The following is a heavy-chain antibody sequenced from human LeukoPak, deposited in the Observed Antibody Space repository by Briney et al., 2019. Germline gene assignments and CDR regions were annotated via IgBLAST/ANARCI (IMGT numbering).Heavy chain of an antibody. CDR3: ARDISYGGNPVDY. Sequence: PGGSLRLSCAASGFTFSDYYMSWIRQAPGKGLEWVSYISSSGSTIYYADSVKGRFTISRDNSKNTLYLQMNSLRAEDTAVYYCARDISYGGNPVDYWGQGTLVTVSS. CDR2: ISSSGSTI. CDR1: GFTFSDYY. D-gene: IGHD4-23*01. V-gene: IGHV3-11*04. J-gene: IGHJ4*02.